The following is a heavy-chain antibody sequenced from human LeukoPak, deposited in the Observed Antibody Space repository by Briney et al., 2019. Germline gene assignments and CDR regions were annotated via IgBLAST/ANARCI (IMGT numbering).Heavy chain of an antibody. D-gene: IGHD2-2*01. Sequence: NPGGSLRLSCAASGFTFSNYSMAWVRQAPGKGLEWVSTISSRSTYIYYADLLRGRFTISTDNAKNSLSLQINSLRAEDTAVYFCARRRLVEVPTAVYYTYYYMDVWGKGTTVTVSS. CDR3: ARRRLVEVPTAVYYTYYYMDV. CDR1: GFTFSNYS. V-gene: IGHV3-21*01. CDR2: ISSRSTYI. J-gene: IGHJ6*03.